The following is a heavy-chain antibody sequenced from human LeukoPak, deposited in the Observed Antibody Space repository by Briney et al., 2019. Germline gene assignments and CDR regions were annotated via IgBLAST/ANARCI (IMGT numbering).Heavy chain of an antibody. CDR3: ARSEGRLWFGELPADY. D-gene: IGHD3-10*01. V-gene: IGHV5-51*01. Sequence: GESLKISCKGSGYSFTSYWIGWVRQMPGKGLEWMGIIYPGDSDTRYSPSFQGQVTISADKSISTAYLQWSSLKASDTAMYYCARSEGRLWFGELPADYWGQGTLVTVSS. CDR2: IYPGDSDT. CDR1: GYSFTSYW. J-gene: IGHJ4*02.